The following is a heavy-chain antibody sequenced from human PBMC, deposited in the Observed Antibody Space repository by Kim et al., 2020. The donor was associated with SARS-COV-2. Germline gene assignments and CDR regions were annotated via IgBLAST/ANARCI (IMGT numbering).Heavy chain of an antibody. CDR3: VKVVTTGWHWSFYFDH. CDR1: GFTFDDYA. Sequence: GGSLRLSCVASGFTFDDYAMHWVRQAPGKGLEWVSLISGDGDISYYAESVKGRFAISRDNSKNSLYLQISSLAIEDTAIYYCVKVVTTGWHWSFYFDHWGQGTLVTVSS. D-gene: IGHD6-19*01. CDR2: ISGDGDIS. V-gene: IGHV3-43*02. J-gene: IGHJ4*02.